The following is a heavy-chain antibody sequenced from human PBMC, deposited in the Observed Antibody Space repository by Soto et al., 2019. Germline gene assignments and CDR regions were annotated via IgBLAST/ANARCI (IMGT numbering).Heavy chain of an antibody. Sequence: EVQLLESGGGLVQPGGSLRLSCAASGFTFSSYAMSWVRQAPGKGLEWVSGISGSGGSTFYADSVKGRFTISKDNSKNALYLQMNSLRAEDTAVYYCTKAEVITFFGVPGYWGQGTLVTVSS. CDR2: ISGSGGST. D-gene: IGHD3-3*01. V-gene: IGHV3-23*01. CDR1: GFTFSSYA. CDR3: TKAEVITFFGVPGY. J-gene: IGHJ4*02.